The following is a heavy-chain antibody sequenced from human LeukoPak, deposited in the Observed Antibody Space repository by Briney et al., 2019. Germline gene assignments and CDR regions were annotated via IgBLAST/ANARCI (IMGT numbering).Heavy chain of an antibody. CDR1: GFTFSSYG. CDR2: ISYDGSNK. Sequence: PGGSLRLSRAASGFTFSSYGMHWVRQAPGKGLEWVAVISYDGSNKYYADSVKGRFTISRANSKNTLYLQMNSLRAEDTAVYYCANSYYYDSSGHYTISNHLDYWGQGTLVTVSS. CDR3: ANSYYYDSSGHYTISNHLDY. V-gene: IGHV3-30*18. D-gene: IGHD3-22*01. J-gene: IGHJ4*02.